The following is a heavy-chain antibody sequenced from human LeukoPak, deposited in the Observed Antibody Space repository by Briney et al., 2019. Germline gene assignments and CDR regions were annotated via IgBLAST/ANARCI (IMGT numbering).Heavy chain of an antibody. CDR1: GGSISSYY. V-gene: IGHV4-4*07. CDR3: ARENSGSYREFDY. CDR2: IYPSGST. Sequence: SETLSLTCTVSGGSISSYYWTWIPQPAGKGLEWIGRIYPSGSTNYNPSLKSRVTMSVDTSKNQFSLKLSSVTAADTAVYYCARENSGSYREFDYWGQGTLVTVSS. J-gene: IGHJ4*02. D-gene: IGHD1-26*01.